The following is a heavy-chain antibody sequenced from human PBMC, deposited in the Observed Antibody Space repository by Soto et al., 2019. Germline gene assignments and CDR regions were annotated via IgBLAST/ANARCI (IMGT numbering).Heavy chain of an antibody. CDR2: IIPILGIA. V-gene: IGHV1-69*02. CDR3: AELVVADTGMDV. Sequence: QVQLVQSGAEVKKPGSSVKVSCKASGGTFSSYPISWVRQAPGQGLEWMGRIIPILGIANYAQKFQGRVTITADKSTSTAYMELSSLRAEDMAVYYCAELVVADTGMDVWGQGTTVTVSS. D-gene: IGHD2-15*01. J-gene: IGHJ6*02. CDR1: GGTFSSYP.